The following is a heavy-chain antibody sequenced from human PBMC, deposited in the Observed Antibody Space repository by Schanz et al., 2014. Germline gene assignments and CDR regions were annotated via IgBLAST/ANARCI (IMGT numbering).Heavy chain of an antibody. CDR1: GFAFSSYG. CDR2: INTGVNT. D-gene: IGHD6-13*01. V-gene: IGHV3-23*01. J-gene: IGHJ4*02. CDR3: ARGLIAAAGGAFDY. Sequence: EVQLLESGGGLVQPGGSLRLSCLASGFAFSSYGMNWLRQAPGKGLEWVSAINTGVNTYYADSVRGRFTMSRDNSKNTLYLQMSSLRAGDAAVYYCARGLIAAAGGAFDYWGQGTLVTVSS.